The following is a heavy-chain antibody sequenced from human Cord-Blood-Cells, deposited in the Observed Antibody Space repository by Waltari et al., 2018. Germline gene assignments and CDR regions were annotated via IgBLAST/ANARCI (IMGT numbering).Heavy chain of an antibody. J-gene: IGHJ3*02. Sequence: QVQLVQSGAEVKKPGASVKVSCKVSGYTLTELSMHWVRQAPGKGLEWMGGFDPEDGETIYAQKFKGRVTMTEDTATDTAYMELSSLRSEDTAVYYCATLARIAVAFDIWGQGTMVTVSS. CDR2: FDPEDGET. D-gene: IGHD6-19*01. CDR1: GYTLTELS. V-gene: IGHV1-24*01. CDR3: ATLARIAVAFDI.